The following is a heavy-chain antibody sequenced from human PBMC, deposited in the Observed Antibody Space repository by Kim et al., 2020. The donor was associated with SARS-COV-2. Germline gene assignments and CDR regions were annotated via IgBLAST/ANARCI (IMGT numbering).Heavy chain of an antibody. CDR2: IYHSGST. Sequence: SETLSLTCAVSGGSISSGGYSWSWIRQPPGKGLEWIGYIYHSGSTYYNPCLKSRVTISVDRSKNQFSLKLSSVTAADTAVYYCARVRSYYDSSGYYPTNWFDPWGQGTLVTVSS. CDR3: ARVRSYYDSSGYYPTNWFDP. J-gene: IGHJ5*02. V-gene: IGHV4-30-2*01. CDR1: GGSISSGGYS. D-gene: IGHD3-22*01.